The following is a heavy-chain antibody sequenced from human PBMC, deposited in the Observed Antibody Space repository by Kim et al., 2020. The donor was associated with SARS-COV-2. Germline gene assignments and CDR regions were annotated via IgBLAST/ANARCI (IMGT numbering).Heavy chain of an antibody. D-gene: IGHD3-3*01. V-gene: IGHV1-69*01. CDR3: ARWGDYTIIYGMDV. Sequence: AQRFQGRVTITADESTSTAYMELSSLRSEDTAVYYCARWGDYTIIYGMDVWGQGTTVTVSS. J-gene: IGHJ6*02.